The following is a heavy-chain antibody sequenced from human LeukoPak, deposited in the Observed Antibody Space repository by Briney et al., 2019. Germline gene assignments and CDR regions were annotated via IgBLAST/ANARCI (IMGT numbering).Heavy chain of an antibody. V-gene: IGHV3-30*18. CDR2: ISYDGSNK. CDR1: GFTFSSYG. D-gene: IGHD3-22*01. CDR3: AKPYYDSSGYYLYYFDY. J-gene: IGHJ4*02. Sequence: GGSLRLSCAASGFTFSSYGMHWVRQAPGKGLEWVAVISYDGSNKYYADSVKGRFTISRDNSKNTLYLQMNSLRAEDTAVYYCAKPYYDSSGYYLYYFDYWGQGTVVTVSS.